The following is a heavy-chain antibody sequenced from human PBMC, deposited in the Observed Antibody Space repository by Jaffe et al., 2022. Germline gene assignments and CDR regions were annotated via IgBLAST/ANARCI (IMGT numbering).Heavy chain of an antibody. Sequence: EVQLVESGGGLVQPGGSLRLSCAASGFTFSSYDMHWVRQATGKGLEWVSAIGTAGDTYYPGSVKGRFTISRENAKNSLYLQMNSLRAGDTAVYYCARGRPYYDFWSGRHPLGDYMDVWGKGTTVTVSS. V-gene: IGHV3-13*01. D-gene: IGHD3-3*01. CDR2: IGTAGDT. CDR3: ARGRPYYDFWSGRHPLGDYMDV. J-gene: IGHJ6*03. CDR1: GFTFSSYD.